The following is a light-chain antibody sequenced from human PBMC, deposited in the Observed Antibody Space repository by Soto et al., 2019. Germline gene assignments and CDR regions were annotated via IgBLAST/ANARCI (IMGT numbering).Light chain of an antibody. CDR1: QGISSY. Sequence: DIQLTQSPSFLSASVGDRVTITCRASQGISSYLAWYQQKPGKAPKLLIYGASTLQSGVPSRFSGSGSGTEFTLTISSLQPEDCATYYCQQLKSYPLTFGQGTKLEIK. CDR3: QQLKSYPLT. CDR2: GAS. V-gene: IGKV1-9*01. J-gene: IGKJ2*01.